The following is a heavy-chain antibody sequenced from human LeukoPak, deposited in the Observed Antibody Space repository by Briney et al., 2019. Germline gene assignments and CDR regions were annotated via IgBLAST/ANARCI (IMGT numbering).Heavy chain of an antibody. J-gene: IGHJ4*02. Sequence: GGSLRLSCAASGFTVSSNYMSWVRQAPGKGLEWVSVIYSGGSTYYADSVKGRFTISRGNSKNTLYLQMNSLRAEDTAVYYCARFLGYGGDYFDYWGQGTLVTVSS. CDR1: GFTVSSNY. V-gene: IGHV3-53*01. D-gene: IGHD4-23*01. CDR2: IYSGGST. CDR3: ARFLGYGGDYFDY.